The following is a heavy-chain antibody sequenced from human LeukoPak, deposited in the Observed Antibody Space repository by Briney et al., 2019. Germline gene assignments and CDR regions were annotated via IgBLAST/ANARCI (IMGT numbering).Heavy chain of an antibody. CDR2: MDPHTGNT. Sequence: ASVRVSFKASGYTFTSYHINWVRQAAGKGLEWMGWMDPHTGNTGYAEKFQGRVTMVRNTSISTAYMELSGLRSEDTAVYFCTRVFAGDEIGFWGQGTQVSVSS. CDR1: GYTFTSYH. CDR3: TRVFAGDEIGF. V-gene: IGHV1-8*01. J-gene: IGHJ4*02. D-gene: IGHD3-3*01.